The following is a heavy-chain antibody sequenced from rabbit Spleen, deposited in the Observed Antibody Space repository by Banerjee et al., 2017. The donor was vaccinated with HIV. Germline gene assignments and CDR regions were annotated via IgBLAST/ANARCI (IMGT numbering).Heavy chain of an antibody. CDR3: ARDAGRGDYIDGVFNL. CDR2: INAFTGKG. V-gene: IGHV1S45*01. Sequence: QEQLEASGGGLVKPEGSLTLTCKASGFPFSNKAVLCWVRQAPGKGLGWMSCINAFTGKGVYASGAKGRFTFSKSSSTTVTLQMTSLTAADTATYFCARDAGRGDYIDGVFNLWGPGTLVTVS. CDR1: GFPFSNKAV. J-gene: IGHJ4*01. D-gene: IGHD8-1*01.